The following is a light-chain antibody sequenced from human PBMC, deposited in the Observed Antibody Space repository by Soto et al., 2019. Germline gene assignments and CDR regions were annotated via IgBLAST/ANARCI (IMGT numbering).Light chain of an antibody. CDR3: QSYDRSLSGWV. CDR2: GNS. Sequence: QSVLTQPPSVSGAPGQRVTISCTGSSSNIGAGYDVHWYQQLPGTAPKLLIYGNSNRPSGVPDRFSCSKSGTSASLAITGLQAEDEADYYCQSYDRSLSGWVFGGGTQLTVL. J-gene: IGLJ3*02. CDR1: SSNIGAGYD. V-gene: IGLV1-40*01.